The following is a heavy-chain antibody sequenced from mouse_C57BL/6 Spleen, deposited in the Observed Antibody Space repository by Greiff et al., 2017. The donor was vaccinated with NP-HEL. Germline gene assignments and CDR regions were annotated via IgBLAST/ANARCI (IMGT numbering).Heavy chain of an antibody. Sequence: DVQLQESGPGLVKPSQSLSLTCSVSGYSITSGYLRNWIRPFPGNKLELMGYISYDGSNNYNPSLKNRISITRDKSKKQCLLKLNTVTTEDTAANYCASLYYDYDYPWFADWGQGTLVTVSA. CDR1: GYSITSGYL. J-gene: IGHJ3*01. CDR2: ISYDGSN. CDR3: ASLYYDYDYPWFAD. D-gene: IGHD2-4*01. V-gene: IGHV3-6*01.